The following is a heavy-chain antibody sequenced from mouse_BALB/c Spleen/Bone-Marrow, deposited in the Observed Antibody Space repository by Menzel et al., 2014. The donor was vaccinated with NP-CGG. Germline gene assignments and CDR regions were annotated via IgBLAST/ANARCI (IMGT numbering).Heavy chain of an antibody. J-gene: IGHJ2*01. CDR2: IYPGDGDT. D-gene: IGHD2-3*01. Sequence: VKVVDSGAELVRPGSSVKISCKASGYAFSSYWMNWVKQRPGQGLEWIGQIYPGDGDTNYNGKFKGKATLTADKSSSTAYMQLSGLTSEDSAVYFCARGRGWYFDYWGQGTTLTVSS. V-gene: IGHV1-80*01. CDR1: GYAFSSYW. CDR3: ARGRGWYFDY.